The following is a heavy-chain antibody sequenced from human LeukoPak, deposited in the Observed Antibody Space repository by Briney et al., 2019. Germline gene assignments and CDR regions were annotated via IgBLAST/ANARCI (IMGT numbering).Heavy chain of an antibody. CDR2: IYSGGST. CDR1: GFTVSSNY. D-gene: IGHD6-19*01. Sequence: GGSLRLSCAASGFTVSSNYMSWVRQAPGKGLEWVSVIYSGGSTYYADSVKGRFTISRDNSKNTLYLQMNSLRAEDTAVYYCARQRSSGWYAKVFDYWGQGTLVTVSS. J-gene: IGHJ4*02. CDR3: ARQRSSGWYAKVFDY. V-gene: IGHV3-53*01.